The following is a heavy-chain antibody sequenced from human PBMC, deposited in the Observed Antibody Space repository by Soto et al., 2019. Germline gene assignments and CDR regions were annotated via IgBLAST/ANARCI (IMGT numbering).Heavy chain of an antibody. CDR3: AGQHQWLDS. CDR2: TYYRSKWHN. Sequence: PSQTHSLTCAISGDSVSSNSAAWNLIRQSPSRGLEWLGRTYYRSKWHNDFAVSVKSRITIKADTSKNQFSLQLNSVTPEDTAVYYCAGQHQWLDSWGQGTLVTVSS. V-gene: IGHV6-1*01. CDR1: GDSVSSNSAA. J-gene: IGHJ4*02. D-gene: IGHD6-19*01.